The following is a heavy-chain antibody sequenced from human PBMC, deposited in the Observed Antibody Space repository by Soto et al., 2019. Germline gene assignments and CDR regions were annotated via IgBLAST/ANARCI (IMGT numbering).Heavy chain of an antibody. CDR3: ARGRIAARPPDYYYYYGMDV. D-gene: IGHD6-6*01. J-gene: IGHJ6*02. Sequence: VQLVQSGAEVKKPGSSVKVSCKASGGTFSSYAISWVRQAPGQGLEWMGGIIPIFGTANYAQKFQGRVTITADESTSTAYMELSSLRSEDTAVYYCARGRIAARPPDYYYYYGMDVWGQGTTVTVSS. CDR1: GGTFSSYA. V-gene: IGHV1-69*01. CDR2: IIPIFGTA.